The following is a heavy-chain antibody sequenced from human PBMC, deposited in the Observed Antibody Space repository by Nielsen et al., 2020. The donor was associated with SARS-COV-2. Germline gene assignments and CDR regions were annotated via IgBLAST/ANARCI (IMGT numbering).Heavy chain of an antibody. Sequence: WIRQPPGKGLEWVSYISSSGSTIYYADSVKGRFTISRDNAKNSLYLQMNSLRAEDTAVYYCARGQGLEWLRYYYYGMDAWGQGTTVTVSS. CDR2: ISSSGSTI. CDR3: ARGQGLEWLRYYYYGMDA. J-gene: IGHJ6*02. V-gene: IGHV3-48*03. D-gene: IGHD3-3*01.